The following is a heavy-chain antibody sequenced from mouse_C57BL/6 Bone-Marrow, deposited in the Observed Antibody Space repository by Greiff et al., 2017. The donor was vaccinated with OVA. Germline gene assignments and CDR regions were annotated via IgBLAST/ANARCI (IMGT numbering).Heavy chain of an antibody. V-gene: IGHV1-81*01. CDR1: GYTFTSYG. Sequence: VQLVESGAELARPGASVKLSCKASGYTFTSYGISWVKQRTGQGLEWIGEIYPRSGNTYYNEKFKGKATLTADKSSSTAYMELRSLTSEDSAVYGCARSLTGTWYFDVWGTGTTVTVSA. J-gene: IGHJ1*03. CDR2: IYPRSGNT. D-gene: IGHD4-1*01. CDR3: ARSLTGTWYFDV.